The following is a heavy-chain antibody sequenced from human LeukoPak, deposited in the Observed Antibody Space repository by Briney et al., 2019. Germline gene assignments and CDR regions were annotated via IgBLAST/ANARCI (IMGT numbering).Heavy chain of an antibody. J-gene: IGHJ4*02. CDR2: ISRDSGAI. V-gene: IGHV3-48*02. D-gene: IGHD2-2*01. CDR1: GFTFSSYW. Sequence: GGSLRLSCAASGFTFSSYWMHWVRQAPGKGLEWVSYISRDSGAIYYADSVKGRFTISRDNAKNSVYLQMNSLRDEDTAVYYCARDRAYAIDYWGQGSLVTVSS. CDR3: ARDRAYAIDY.